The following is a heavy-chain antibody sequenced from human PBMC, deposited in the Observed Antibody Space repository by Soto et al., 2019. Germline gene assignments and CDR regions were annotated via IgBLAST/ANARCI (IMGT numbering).Heavy chain of an antibody. CDR2: IRHDGSNK. D-gene: IGHD4-17*01. CDR3: AREDYGGGIDY. V-gene: IGHV3-33*01. CDR1: GFTFSSSG. Sequence: QVQLVESGGGVVQPGRSLRLSCAASGFTFSSSGMHWVRQAPGKGLEWVAVIRHDGSNKYYADSVKGRFTISRDNSKNTLYLQMNSLRAEDTAMYYCAREDYGGGIDYWGQGTLVTVSS. J-gene: IGHJ4*02.